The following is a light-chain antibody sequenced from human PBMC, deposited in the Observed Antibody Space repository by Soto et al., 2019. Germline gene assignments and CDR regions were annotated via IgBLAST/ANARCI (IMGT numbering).Light chain of an antibody. CDR1: QSVSSSY. CDR2: DTS. CDR3: QQYGSSPWT. V-gene: IGKV3-20*01. J-gene: IGKJ1*01. Sequence: FTQAPSNPSLFPGEKSPLSCRASQSVSSSYLAWYQQKPGQAPRLLIYDTSTRATGIPARFSGSGSGTEFTLTISRLEPEDFAVYYCQQYGSSPWTFGQGTKVDI.